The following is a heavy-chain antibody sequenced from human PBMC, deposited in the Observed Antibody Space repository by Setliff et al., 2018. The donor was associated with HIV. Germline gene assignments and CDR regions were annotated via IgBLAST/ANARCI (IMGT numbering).Heavy chain of an antibody. CDR2: MNHNNGNT. D-gene: IGHD3-3*02. Sequence: ASVKVSCKASGYNFTDYDINWVRQATGQGLEWMGWMNHNNGNTGYAEKFQGRVTMTRDTSISTAYMELSSLRSDDTAVYYCARGTAPRPASVLEFLEWLFPNWFDPWGQGTLVTVSS. CDR1: GYNFTDYD. V-gene: IGHV1-8*02. J-gene: IGHJ5*02. CDR3: ARGTAPRPASVLEFLEWLFPNWFDP.